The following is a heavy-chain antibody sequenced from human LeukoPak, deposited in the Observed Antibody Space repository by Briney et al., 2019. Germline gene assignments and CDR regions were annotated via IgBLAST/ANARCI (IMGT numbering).Heavy chain of an antibody. CDR2: ISTSGSTI. CDR1: GFTFSDYY. CDR3: AREGAHPHSFDY. V-gene: IGHV3-11*01. D-gene: IGHD4/OR15-4a*01. J-gene: IGHJ4*02. Sequence: AGSLRLSCAASGFTFSDYYMSWIRQAPGKGLEWVSYISTSGSTIYYAHSVKGRFTISRDNATNSLYLQMNSPRAEATAVYYCAREGAHPHSFDYWGQGTLVTVSS.